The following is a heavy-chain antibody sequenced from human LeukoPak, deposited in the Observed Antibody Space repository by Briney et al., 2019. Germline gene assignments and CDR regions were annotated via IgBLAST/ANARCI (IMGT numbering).Heavy chain of an antibody. CDR1: GFTFDDYA. CDR2: ISWNSGSI. Sequence: PGGSLRLSCAASGFTFDDYAMHWVRQAPGKGLEWVSGISWNSGSIGYADSVKGRFTISRDNAKNSLYLQMNSLRAEDTALYYCAKDNDRGSSGYYYEFDHWGQGTLVTVSS. J-gene: IGHJ4*02. CDR3: AKDNDRGSSGYYYEFDH. D-gene: IGHD3-22*01. V-gene: IGHV3-9*01.